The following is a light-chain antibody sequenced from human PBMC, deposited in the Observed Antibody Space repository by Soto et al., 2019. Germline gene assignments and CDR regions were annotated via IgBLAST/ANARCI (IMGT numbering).Light chain of an antibody. V-gene: IGKV3-15*01. J-gene: IGKJ4*01. Sequence: EIVMTQFPATLSVSPGESATLSCRASQSVSSNLAWYQHKPGQAPRLLIYGASTRATGIPARLSGSGSGTEFALSIRSLQPEDFAVYYCQQYDNWPQLTFGGGSKVEI. CDR1: QSVSSN. CDR2: GAS. CDR3: QQYDNWPQLT.